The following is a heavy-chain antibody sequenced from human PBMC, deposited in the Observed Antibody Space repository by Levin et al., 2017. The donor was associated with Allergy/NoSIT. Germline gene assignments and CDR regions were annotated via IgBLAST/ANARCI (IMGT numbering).Heavy chain of an antibody. V-gene: IGHV1-69*13. CDR1: GGTFSSYA. CDR2: IIPIFGTA. D-gene: IGHD3-10*01. Sequence: SVKVSCKASGGTFSSYAISWVRQAPGQGLEWMGGIIPIFGTANYAQKFQGRVTITADESTSTAYMELSSLRSEDTAVYYCAREVEWLEYYGSGSYVANNWFDPWGQGTLVTVSS. J-gene: IGHJ5*02. CDR3: AREVEWLEYYGSGSYVANNWFDP.